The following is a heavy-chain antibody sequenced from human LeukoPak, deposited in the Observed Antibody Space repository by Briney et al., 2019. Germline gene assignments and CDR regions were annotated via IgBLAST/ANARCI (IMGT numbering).Heavy chain of an antibody. CDR1: GGSISSYY. CDR2: IYYSEST. D-gene: IGHD6-19*01. Sequence: PSETLSLTCTVSGGSISSYYWGWIRQPPGKGLEWIGYIYYSESTNYNPSLKSRVTISVDTSKNQFSLKLSSVTAADTAVYYCARHSTSAGTTFDYWGQGTLVTVSS. V-gene: IGHV4-59*08. CDR3: ARHSTSAGTTFDY. J-gene: IGHJ4*02.